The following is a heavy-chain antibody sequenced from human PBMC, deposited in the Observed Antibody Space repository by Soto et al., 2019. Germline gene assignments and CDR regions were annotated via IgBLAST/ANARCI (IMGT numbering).Heavy chain of an antibody. CDR3: ARLVYDSSGYYKWNWFDP. CDR1: GLAFRGYY. V-gene: IGHV4-34*01. CDR2: INHSGST. D-gene: IGHD3-22*01. Sequence: SDILSLTRPMNGLAFRGYYWSWIRQPPGKGLEWIGEINHSGSTNYNPSLKSRVTISVDTSKNQFSLKLSSVTAADTAVYYCARLVYDSSGYYKWNWFDPWGQG. J-gene: IGHJ5*02.